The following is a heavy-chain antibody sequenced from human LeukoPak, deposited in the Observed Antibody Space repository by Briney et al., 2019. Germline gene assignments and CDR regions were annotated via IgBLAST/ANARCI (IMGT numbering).Heavy chain of an antibody. CDR3: AREKIMEDCSGGSCYSGFDY. CDR2: IYYSGTT. J-gene: IGHJ4*02. V-gene: IGHV4-59*12. D-gene: IGHD2-15*01. Sequence: SETLSLTCTFSSGSISSYYWNWVRQPPGKGLEWIGYIYYSGTTNYNPSLKSRVTMSVDTSKNQFSLQLNSVTPEDTAVYYCAREKIMEDCSGGSCYSGFDYWGQGTLVTVSS. CDR1: SGSISSYY.